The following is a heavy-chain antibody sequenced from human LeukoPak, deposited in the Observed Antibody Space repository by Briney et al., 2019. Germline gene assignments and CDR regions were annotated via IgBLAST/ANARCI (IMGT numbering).Heavy chain of an antibody. CDR3: ARLGGMYYYGMDV. Sequence: GGSLRLSCAASGFTFNSHWMTWVRQAPGKGLEWVVNIKQDGSEQYYVDSVKGRFTISRDNAKESLFLQLHSLRVEDTAVYYCARLGGMYYYGMDVWGKGTTVTVSS. CDR1: GFTFNSHW. J-gene: IGHJ6*04. D-gene: IGHD3-16*01. CDR2: IKQDGSEQ. V-gene: IGHV3-7*03.